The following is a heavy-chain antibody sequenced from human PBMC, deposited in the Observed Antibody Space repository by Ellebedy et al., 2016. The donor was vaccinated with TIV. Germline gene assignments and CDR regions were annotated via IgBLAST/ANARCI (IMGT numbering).Heavy chain of an antibody. CDR3: TKWEILGSIWYAPHLYYFDS. D-gene: IGHD6-13*01. Sequence: GESLKISXAASGFTFSKFAMSWVRQAPGKGLEWVSGITCSGGTTYFADSVKDRFIISRDNSNNTLYLQMNSLRGDDTAVYYCTKWEILGSIWYAPHLYYFDSWGQGTLVTVSS. J-gene: IGHJ4*02. CDR1: GFTFSKFA. V-gene: IGHV3-23*01. CDR2: ITCSGGTT.